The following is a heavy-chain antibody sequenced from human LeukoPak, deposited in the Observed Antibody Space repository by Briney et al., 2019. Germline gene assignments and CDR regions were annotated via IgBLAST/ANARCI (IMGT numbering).Heavy chain of an antibody. D-gene: IGHD4/OR15-4a*01. CDR3: ARLATPSTMAAGGRSWFES. V-gene: IGHV4-59*01. J-gene: IGHJ5*01. Sequence: SETLSLTCAVSGDSISSDYWSWVRQPPGKGPEWIGYIYYTGSTNYNPSLKSRVTISVDTSKNQFSLKLSSVTAADTAVYYCARLATPSTMAAGGRSWFESWGQGTLVTVSS. CDR2: IYYTGST. CDR1: GDSISSDY.